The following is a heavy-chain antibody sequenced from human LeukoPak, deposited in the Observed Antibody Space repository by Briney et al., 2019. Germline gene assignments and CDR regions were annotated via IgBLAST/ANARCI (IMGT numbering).Heavy chain of an antibody. Sequence: PGGSLRLSCAASGFTFSSYDMHWVRQATGKGLEWVSAIGTAGDPYYPGSVKGRFTISRKNAKNSLYLQMNSLRAGDTAVYYCARGRYCSSTSCYEGGYYGMDVWGKGTTVTVSS. J-gene: IGHJ6*04. CDR3: ARGRYCSSTSCYEGGYYGMDV. CDR2: IGTAGDP. CDR1: GFTFSSYD. V-gene: IGHV3-13*05. D-gene: IGHD2-2*01.